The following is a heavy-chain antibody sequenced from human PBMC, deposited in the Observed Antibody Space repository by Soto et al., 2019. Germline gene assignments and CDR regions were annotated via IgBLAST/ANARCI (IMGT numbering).Heavy chain of an antibody. Sequence: QVQLVQSGAEVQKPGSSLRVSCEASGGTLSSYTFNWVRQAPGQGLEWMGRIIPVLNITNYAQNFKGRVTITADKSTSTVYMELSSLRSDDSAIYYCARGVWVTDGGMNYYYYYYMDVWGKGSTVTVSS. CDR3: ARGVWVTDGGMNYYYYYYMDV. CDR2: IIPVLNIT. V-gene: IGHV1-69*02. CDR1: GGTLSSYT. D-gene: IGHD2-21*02. J-gene: IGHJ6*03.